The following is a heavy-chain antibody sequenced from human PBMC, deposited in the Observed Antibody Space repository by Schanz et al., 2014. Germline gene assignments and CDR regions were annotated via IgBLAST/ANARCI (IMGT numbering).Heavy chain of an antibody. J-gene: IGHJ6*03. V-gene: IGHV3-21*04. CDR3: AGTYCSSTSCYTGYYYMDV. CDR1: GFTFSNYS. D-gene: IGHD2-2*02. CDR2: ISSTSSYI. Sequence: EVQLVESGGGLVKPGGSLRLSCAASGFTFSNYSMNWVRQAPGKGLEWVSSISSTSSYIFYADSVKGRFTLSRDNAKKTMDLQMNSLRSEDTAVYYCAGTYCSSTSCYTGYYYMDVWGKGTTVTVSS.